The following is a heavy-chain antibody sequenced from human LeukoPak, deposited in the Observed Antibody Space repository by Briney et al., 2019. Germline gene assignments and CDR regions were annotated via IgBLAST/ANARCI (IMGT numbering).Heavy chain of an antibody. CDR2: ISYDGSNK. D-gene: IGHD3-3*01. J-gene: IGHJ3*02. V-gene: IGHV3-30-3*01. Sequence: GGSLRLSCAASGFTVSNSYMSWVRQAPGKGLEWVAVISYDGSNKYYADSVEGRFTISRDNSKNTLYLQMSSLRAEDTAVYYCARDEWPNAFDMWGQGTTVTVSS. CDR1: GFTVSNSY. CDR3: ARDEWPNAFDM.